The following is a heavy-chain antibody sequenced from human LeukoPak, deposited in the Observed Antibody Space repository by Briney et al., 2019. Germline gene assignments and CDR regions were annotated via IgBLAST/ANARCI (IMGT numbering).Heavy chain of an antibody. CDR2: ISAYNGNT. V-gene: IGHV1-18*01. CDR3: ARVGNKFVARSKPAFDY. D-gene: IGHD2/OR15-2a*01. J-gene: IGHJ4*02. Sequence: ASVKVSCKASGYTFTSYGISWVRQAPGQGLEWMGWISAYNGNTNYAQKLQGRVTMTTDTSTSTAYMALRSLRSDDTAVYSCARVGNKFVARSKPAFDYWGQGTLVTVSS. CDR1: GYTFTSYG.